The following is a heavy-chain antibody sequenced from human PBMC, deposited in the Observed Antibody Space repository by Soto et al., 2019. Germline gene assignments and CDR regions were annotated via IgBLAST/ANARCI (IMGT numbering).Heavy chain of an antibody. CDR2: ILPIFGTA. CDR1: VGTFSSYS. J-gene: IGHJ6*02. CDR3: AREQRRSWTNHYCYYGIDG. Sequence: QVQLVQSGAAVKKTDFSVNVSCMASVGTFSSYSISWVRQAPVQGLECMGGILPIFGTANYAQKCQGRVTSTADEYTNPAYTDLSSIRSEDTAGYYCAREQRRSWTNHYCYYGIDGWGQGTKVTVSS. D-gene: IGHD6-13*01. V-gene: IGHV1-69*01.